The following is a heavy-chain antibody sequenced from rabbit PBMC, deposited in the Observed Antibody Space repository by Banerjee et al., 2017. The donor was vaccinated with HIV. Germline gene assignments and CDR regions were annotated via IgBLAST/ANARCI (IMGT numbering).Heavy chain of an antibody. CDR2: IVAGSSGST. J-gene: IGHJ6*01. Sequence: QEQLVESGGGLVKPEGSLTLSCTASGFDLSSYYVMCWVRQAPGKGLEWIACIVAGSSGSTYYASWAKGRFTISKTSSPTVTLQMTSLTAADTATYFCARYVNSGVDYLGYGMDLWGPGTLVTVS. CDR3: ARYVNSGVDYLGYGMDL. D-gene: IGHD1-1*01. CDR1: GFDLSSYYV. V-gene: IGHV1S45*01.